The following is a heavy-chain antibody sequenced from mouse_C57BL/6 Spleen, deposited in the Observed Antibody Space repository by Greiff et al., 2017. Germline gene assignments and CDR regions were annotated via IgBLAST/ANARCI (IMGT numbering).Heavy chain of an antibody. J-gene: IGHJ1*03. CDR2: ISSGSSTI. CDR1: GFTFSDYG. V-gene: IGHV5-17*01. Sequence: DVHLVESGGGLVKPGGSLKLSCAASGFTFSDYGMHWVRQAPEKGLEWVAYISSGSSTIYYADTVKGRFTISRDNAKNTLFLQMTSLRSEDTAMDYCAKPPDYDVGYFDVWGTGTTVTVSS. CDR3: AKPPDYDVGYFDV. D-gene: IGHD2-4*01.